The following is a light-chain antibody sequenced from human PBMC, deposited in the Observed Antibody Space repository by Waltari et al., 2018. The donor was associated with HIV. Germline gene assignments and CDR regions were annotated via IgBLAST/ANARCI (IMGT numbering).Light chain of an antibody. V-gene: IGKV1-39*01. J-gene: IGKJ1*01. CDR1: QSVDIY. Sequence: EIQMTQPPSSLSASVGDRVSITCQTSQSVDIYLNWYQQKPGEVPKLLISSASNLHSGVPSRFSGSGSGTDFTLTISSLQPEDFATYYCQQSYTLWTFGPGTKV. CDR2: SAS. CDR3: QQSYTLWT.